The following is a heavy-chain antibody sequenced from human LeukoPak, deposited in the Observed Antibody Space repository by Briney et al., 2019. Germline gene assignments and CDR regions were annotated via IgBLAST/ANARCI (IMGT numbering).Heavy chain of an antibody. CDR2: ISSSSSYI. Sequence: GGSLRLSCAASGFTFSSYAMHWVRQAPGKGLEWVSSISSSSSYIYYADSVKGRFTISRDNAKNSLYLQMNSLRAEDTAVYYCARGSYPTPWLDYWGQGTLVTVSS. J-gene: IGHJ4*02. CDR3: ARGSYPTPWLDY. CDR1: GFTFSSYA. V-gene: IGHV3-21*01. D-gene: IGHD1-26*01.